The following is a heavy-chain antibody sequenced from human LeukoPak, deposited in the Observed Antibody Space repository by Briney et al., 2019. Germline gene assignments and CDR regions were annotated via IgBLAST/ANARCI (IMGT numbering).Heavy chain of an antibody. D-gene: IGHD5-18*01. Sequence: VGTLRLSSAPSVFTLSADGISWGRQAPGNGLEWVSAISGSGGSTYYADSVKGRFTISRDNSKNTLYLQMNSLRAEDTAVYYCAKGDSYGYGYYFDYWGQGTLVTVSS. CDR2: ISGSGGST. J-gene: IGHJ4*02. CDR3: AKGDSYGYGYYFDY. CDR1: VFTLSADG. V-gene: IGHV3-23*01.